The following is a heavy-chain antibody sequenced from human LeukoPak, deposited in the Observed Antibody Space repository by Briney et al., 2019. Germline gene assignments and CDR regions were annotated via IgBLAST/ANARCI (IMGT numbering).Heavy chain of an antibody. CDR1: GYTFSNYY. CDR3: ARSAYYESAFDI. D-gene: IGHD3-22*01. CDR2: INPSGGST. Sequence: ASVKVSCKASGYTFSNYYIHWVRQAPGQGLEWMGMINPSGGSTGYAQKFQDRVTMTRDTSTSTIYMELSSLRSEDTAVFYCARSAYYESAFDIWGQGTMVTVSS. J-gene: IGHJ3*02. V-gene: IGHV1-46*01.